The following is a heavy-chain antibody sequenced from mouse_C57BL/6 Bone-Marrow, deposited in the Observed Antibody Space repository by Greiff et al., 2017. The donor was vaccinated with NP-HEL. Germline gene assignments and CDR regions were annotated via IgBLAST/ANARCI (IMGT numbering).Heavy chain of an antibody. CDR1: GYTFTNYW. CDR3: ARRGYDGDY. CDR2: IYPGGGYT. V-gene: IGHV1-63*01. J-gene: IGHJ2*01. Sequence: VQLVESGAELVRPGTSVKMSCKASGYTFTNYWIGWAKQRPGHGLEWIGDIYPGGGYTNYNEKFKGKATLTADKSSSTAYMQFSSLTSEDSAIYYCARRGYDGDYWGQGTTLTVSS. D-gene: IGHD2-2*01.